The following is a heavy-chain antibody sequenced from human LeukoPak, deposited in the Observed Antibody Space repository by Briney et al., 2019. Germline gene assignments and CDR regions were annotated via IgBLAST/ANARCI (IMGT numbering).Heavy chain of an antibody. D-gene: IGHD4-17*01. J-gene: IGHJ4*02. Sequence: GGSLRLSCAASGFSVGSKYMSWVRQAPGKGLEWVSIIHSGVKTYYADSVKGRFAISRDSSKNTLYLQMNSLRVEDTAVYYCARRSAYDYGFPDYWGQGTLVTVSS. V-gene: IGHV3-53*01. CDR2: IHSGVKT. CDR1: GFSVGSKY. CDR3: ARRSAYDYGFPDY.